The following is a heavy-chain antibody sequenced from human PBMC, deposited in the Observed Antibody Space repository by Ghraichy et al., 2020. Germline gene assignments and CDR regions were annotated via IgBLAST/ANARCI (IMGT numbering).Heavy chain of an antibody. CDR1: GFTFSSNA. J-gene: IGHJ4*02. CDR3: AKDGYSSGWFDY. D-gene: IGHD6-19*01. Sequence: GGSLRLSCAASGFTFSSNAMSWVRQAPGKGLEWVSAISGSGGSTYYADSVKGRFTISRDNSKNTLYLQMNSLRAEDTAVYYCAKDGYSSGWFDYWGQGTLVTVSS. V-gene: IGHV3-23*01. CDR2: ISGSGGST.